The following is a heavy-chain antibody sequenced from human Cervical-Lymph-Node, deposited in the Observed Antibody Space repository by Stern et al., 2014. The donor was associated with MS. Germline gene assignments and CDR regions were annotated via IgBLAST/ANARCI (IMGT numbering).Heavy chain of an antibody. CDR3: AGLNSAYYYGMDV. Sequence: QVQLGQSGAEVKKPGSSVKVSCKASGGTFSSYGIRWVRQAPGQGLEWMGGIIPIFGTPNYAQKFQGRVTITADESTSTAYMELSSLRSEDTAVYSCAGLNSAYYYGMDVWGQGTTVTVSS. CDR1: GGTFSSYG. J-gene: IGHJ6*02. V-gene: IGHV1-69*01. D-gene: IGHD1-1*01. CDR2: IIPIFGTP.